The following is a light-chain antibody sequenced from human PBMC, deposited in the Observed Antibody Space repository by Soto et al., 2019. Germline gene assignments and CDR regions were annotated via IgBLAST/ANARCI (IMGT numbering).Light chain of an antibody. CDR1: QDISRA. J-gene: IGKJ2*01. V-gene: IGKV1-33*01. CDR3: QQYHTFPYT. CDR2: AAS. Sequence: DIQMTQSPSSLSASVGDRVIMSCQASQDISRALSWFQQKPGEAPKLLVYAASGLEAGVPSRFSGGGSGTNFSLIISSLQPEDLATYYCQQYHTFPYTFGRGTRLDVK.